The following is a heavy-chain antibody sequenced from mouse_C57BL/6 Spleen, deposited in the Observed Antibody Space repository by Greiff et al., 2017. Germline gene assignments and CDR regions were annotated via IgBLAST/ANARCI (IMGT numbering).Heavy chain of an antibody. CDR3: AKERLDTTVGDYFDY. CDR1: GYSITSGYY. J-gene: IGHJ2*01. CDR2: ISYDGSN. D-gene: IGHD1-1*01. Sequence: EVQLQESGPGLVKPSQSLSLTCSVTGYSITSGYYWNWIRQFPGNKLEWMGYISYDGSNNYNPSLKNRISITRDTSKNQFFLKLNSVTTEDTATYYCAKERLDTTVGDYFDYWGQGTTLTVSS. V-gene: IGHV3-6*01.